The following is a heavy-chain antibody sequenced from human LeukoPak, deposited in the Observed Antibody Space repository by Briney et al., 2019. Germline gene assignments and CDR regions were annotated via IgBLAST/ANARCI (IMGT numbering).Heavy chain of an antibody. CDR1: GYTFTSYY. V-gene: IGHV1-46*01. Sequence: ASVKVSCKASGYTFTSYYMHWVRQAPGQGLEWMGIINPSGGSTSCAQKFQGRVTMTRDMSTSTLYMELSSLRSEDTAVYYCARDRVVSTRRLFDYYYYYMDVWGKGTTVTVSS. CDR3: ARDRVVSTRRLFDYYYYYMDV. D-gene: IGHD2-8*02. J-gene: IGHJ6*03. CDR2: INPSGGST.